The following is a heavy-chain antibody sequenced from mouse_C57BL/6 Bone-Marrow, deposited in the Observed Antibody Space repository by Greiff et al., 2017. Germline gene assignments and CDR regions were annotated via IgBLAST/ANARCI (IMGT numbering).Heavy chain of an antibody. CDR3: ARHVSITPYAMDY. Sequence: EVQGVESGGGLVQPGGSLKLSCAASGFTFSDYYMYWVRQTPEKRLEWVAYISNGGGSTYYPDTVQGRFTISRDNAKNTLYLQMSRLKSEDTAMYYCARHVSITPYAMDYWGQGTSVTVSS. CDR2: ISNGGGST. D-gene: IGHD1-1*01. V-gene: IGHV5-12*01. J-gene: IGHJ4*01. CDR1: GFTFSDYY.